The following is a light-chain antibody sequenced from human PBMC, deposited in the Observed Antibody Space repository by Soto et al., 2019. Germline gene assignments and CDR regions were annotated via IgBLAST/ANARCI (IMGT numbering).Light chain of an antibody. CDR1: QSVNSN. CDR3: LQYNKWPPFT. Sequence: EIVMTQSPATLSVSPGERATLSCRASQSVNSNLAWYQKRPGQPPRLLIYDAFTRATGTPGRCSGSGSGTEFTLTIDSLQSEDFAVYYCLQYNKWPPFTFGPGTKVDIK. V-gene: IGKV3-15*01. CDR2: DAF. J-gene: IGKJ3*01.